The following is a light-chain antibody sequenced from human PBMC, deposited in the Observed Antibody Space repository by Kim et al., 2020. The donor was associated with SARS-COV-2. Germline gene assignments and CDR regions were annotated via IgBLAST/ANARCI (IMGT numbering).Light chain of an antibody. CDR1: SSNIGSKY. V-gene: IGLV1-47*01. Sequence: QSVLTQPPSVFGTPGQRVIISCSGGSSNIGSKYVNWYQQLPGTAPKLLMSRNDQRPSGIPERFSASKSGTSASLAISGLRSDDEGDYYCSSWDGNLSALVFGGETQLTVL. CDR3: SSWDGNLSALV. J-gene: IGLJ2*01. CDR2: RND.